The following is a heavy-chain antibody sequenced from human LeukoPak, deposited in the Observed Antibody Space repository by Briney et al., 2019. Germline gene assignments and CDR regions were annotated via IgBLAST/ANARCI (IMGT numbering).Heavy chain of an antibody. V-gene: IGHV4-34*01. CDR3: ARAMGRGVING. CDR1: GGSFSGYY. Sequence: SETLSLTCAVYGGSFSGYYWSWIRQPPGKGLEWIGEINHSGSTNYNPSLKCRVTISVGTSKNQFSLKLSSVSAADTAVYYCARAMGRGVINGWGQGTLVTVSS. CDR2: INHSGST. D-gene: IGHD3-10*01. J-gene: IGHJ4*02.